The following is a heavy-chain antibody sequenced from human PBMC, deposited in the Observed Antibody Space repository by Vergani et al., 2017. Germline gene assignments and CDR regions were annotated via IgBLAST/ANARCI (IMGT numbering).Heavy chain of an antibody. CDR1: GGSISSYY. Sequence: QVQLQESGPGLVKPSETLSLTCTVSGGSISSYYWSWIRQPPGKGLEWIGYIYTSGSTNYNPSLKSRVTISVDTSNNQFSRKLSSVTAADTAVYYFARQSDYDFDYWGQGTLVTVSS. J-gene: IGHJ4*02. CDR2: IYTSGST. D-gene: IGHD3-22*01. CDR3: ARQSDYDFDY. V-gene: IGHV4-4*09.